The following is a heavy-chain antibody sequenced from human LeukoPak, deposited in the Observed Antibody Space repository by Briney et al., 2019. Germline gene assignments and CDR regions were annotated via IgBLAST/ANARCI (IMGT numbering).Heavy chain of an antibody. D-gene: IGHD6-13*01. CDR1: GGSISSYY. Sequence: SETLSLTCTVSGGSISSYYWSWIRQPPGKGLEWIGYVYYSGSTNYNPSLKSRVTISVDTSKNQFSLRLSSVTAADTAVYYCARLGQQLVEGDWIFDYWGLGTLVTVSS. CDR2: VYYSGST. J-gene: IGHJ4*02. V-gene: IGHV4-59*08. CDR3: ARLGQQLVEGDWIFDY.